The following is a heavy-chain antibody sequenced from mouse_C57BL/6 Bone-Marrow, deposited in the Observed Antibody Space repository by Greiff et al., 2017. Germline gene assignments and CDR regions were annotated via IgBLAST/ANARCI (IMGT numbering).Heavy chain of an antibody. CDR3: ITTVVAPGAMDD. CDR2: IYPGNSDT. CDR1: GYTFTSYW. D-gene: IGHD1-1*01. Sequence: VQLQQSGTVLARPGASVKMSCKTSGYTFTSYWMHWVKQRPGQGLEWIGAIYPGNSDTSYNQKFKGKAKLTAVTSASTAYMELSSLTNEDSAVYYCITTVVAPGAMDDWGQGTSVTVSS. J-gene: IGHJ4*01. V-gene: IGHV1-5*01.